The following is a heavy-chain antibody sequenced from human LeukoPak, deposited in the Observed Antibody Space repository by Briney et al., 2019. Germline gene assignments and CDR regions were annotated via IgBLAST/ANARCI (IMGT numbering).Heavy chain of an antibody. CDR2: IGGSGINT. J-gene: IGHJ3*01. CDR1: EFTFASYA. Sequence: GGSLRVSCVASEFTFASYAMTWVRLIPGKKLEWVASIGGSGINTNYADTVRGRFTISRDNSKNTLYLQMNSLRAEDTAVYYCGRDPNGDYVGAFEFWGQGRLVSVSS. CDR3: GRDPNGDYVGAFEF. D-gene: IGHD4-17*01. V-gene: IGHV3-23*01.